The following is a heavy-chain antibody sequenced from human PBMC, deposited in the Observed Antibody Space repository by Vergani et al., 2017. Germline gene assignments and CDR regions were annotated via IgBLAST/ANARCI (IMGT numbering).Heavy chain of an antibody. D-gene: IGHD2-2*03. J-gene: IGHJ3*02. CDR1: GFTFSNYA. CDR3: AKDLYGYCSSTSCYPYAFDI. CDR2: ISGSGGST. V-gene: IGHV3-23*01. Sequence: EVRLLESGGGLVQPGGSLRLSCAASGFTFSNYAMSWVRQAPGKGLEWVSGISGSGGSTYYADSVKGRFTISRDNSKNTLYLQMNSLRAEDTAVYYCAKDLYGYCSSTSCYPYAFDIWGQGTMVTVSS.